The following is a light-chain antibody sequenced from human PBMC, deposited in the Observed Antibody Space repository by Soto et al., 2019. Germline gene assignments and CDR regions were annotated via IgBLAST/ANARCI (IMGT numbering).Light chain of an antibody. V-gene: IGKV1-5*03. J-gene: IGKJ4*01. CDR1: QSISSW. CDR3: QQYNSYPAH. Sequence: DIQMTQSPSTLSASVGDRVTITCRASQSISSWLAWYQQKPGKAPKLLIYKASSLESGVPSRFSGSGSGTEFTLTISSLQPDDFETYYCQQYNSYPAHFGGGTKVDIK. CDR2: KAS.